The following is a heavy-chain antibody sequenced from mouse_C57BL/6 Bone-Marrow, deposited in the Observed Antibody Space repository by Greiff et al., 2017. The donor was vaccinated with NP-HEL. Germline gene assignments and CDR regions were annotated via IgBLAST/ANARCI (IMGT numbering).Heavy chain of an antibody. V-gene: IGHV1-15*01. Sequence: VQLQQSGAELVRPGASVTLSCKASGYTFTDYEMHWVKQTPVHGLEWIGAIDPETGGTAYNQKFKGKAILTADKSSSTAYMELRCLTSEDSAVYYCTSIYYGYDEDYWGQGTTLTVSS. CDR3: TSIYYGYDEDY. CDR2: IDPETGGT. D-gene: IGHD2-2*01. J-gene: IGHJ2*01. CDR1: GYTFTDYE.